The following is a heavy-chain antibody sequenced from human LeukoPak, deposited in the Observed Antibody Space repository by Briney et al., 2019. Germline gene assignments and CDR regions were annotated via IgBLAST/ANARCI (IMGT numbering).Heavy chain of an antibody. Sequence: GGSLRLSCAASGFTFSSYGMHWVRQAPGKGLEWVAFIRYDGSNKYYADSVKGRFTISRDNSKNTPYLQMNSLRAEGTAVYYCAKDGCSSTRPTLECRYYFDYWGQGTLVTVSS. CDR3: AKDGCSSTRPTLECRYYFDY. CDR2: IRYDGSNK. J-gene: IGHJ4*02. D-gene: IGHD2-2*01. V-gene: IGHV3-30*02. CDR1: GFTFSSYG.